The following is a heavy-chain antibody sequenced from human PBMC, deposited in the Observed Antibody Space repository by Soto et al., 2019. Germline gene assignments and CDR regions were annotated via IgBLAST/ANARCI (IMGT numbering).Heavy chain of an antibody. CDR1: GYSISSGSY. V-gene: IGHV4-38-2*02. Sequence: SETLSLTCAVSGYSISSGSYWGWIRQAPGKGLEWIGSIYPTGSTYYNPSLKSRVTISVDTSKNHFSLNLSSVTAADTALYYCARDLNYGLYYLDYSAQGTLVTVSS. D-gene: IGHD3-10*01. CDR3: ARDLNYGLYYLDY. J-gene: IGHJ4*02. CDR2: IYPTGST.